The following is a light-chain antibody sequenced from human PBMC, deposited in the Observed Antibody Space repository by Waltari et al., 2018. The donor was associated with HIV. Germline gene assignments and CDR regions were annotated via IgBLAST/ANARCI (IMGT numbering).Light chain of an antibody. J-gene: IGLJ1*01. CDR2: DDR. CDR3: QVWHRDSEHYV. V-gene: IGLV3-21*02. Sequence: SYVLTQPPSVPVAPGQTARITCGGHDIGSQSVQWYQKKPGQAPVLVVYDDRDRPSGIPERFSGSNFGSTATLTISRVEAGDEADYYCQVWHRDSEHYVFGTGTKVTVL. CDR1: DIGSQS.